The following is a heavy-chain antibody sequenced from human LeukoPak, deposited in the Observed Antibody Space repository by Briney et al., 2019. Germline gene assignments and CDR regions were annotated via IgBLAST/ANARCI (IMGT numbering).Heavy chain of an antibody. V-gene: IGHV1-2*02. D-gene: IGHD3-22*01. CDR3: ARHDYYDSSGYYFFGAFDX. CDR1: GYTFAGYY. Sequence: GASVKVSCKASGYTFAGYYMHWVRQAPGQGLEWMGWINPNSGGTNYAQKFQGRVTMTRDTSISTAYMELSRLRSDDTAVYYCARHDYYDSSGYYFFGAFDXWGQGXMVTV. CDR2: INPNSGGT. J-gene: IGHJ3*02.